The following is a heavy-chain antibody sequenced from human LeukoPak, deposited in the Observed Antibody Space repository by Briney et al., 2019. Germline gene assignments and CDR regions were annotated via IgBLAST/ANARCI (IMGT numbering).Heavy chain of an antibody. Sequence: ASVKVSCKASGYTFTSYYMHWVRQAPGQGLEWMGIINPSGGSTSYAQKFQGRVTMTRDTSTSTVYMELNSLRSEDTAVYYCARGGDSPYYYYYGMDVWGQGTTVTVSS. D-gene: IGHD2-21*02. CDR2: INPSGGST. CDR1: GYTFTSYY. CDR3: ARGGDSPYYYYYGMDV. J-gene: IGHJ6*02. V-gene: IGHV1-46*01.